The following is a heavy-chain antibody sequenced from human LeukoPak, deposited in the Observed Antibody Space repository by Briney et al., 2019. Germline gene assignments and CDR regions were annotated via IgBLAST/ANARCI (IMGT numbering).Heavy chain of an antibody. CDR3: ARQHCSGGDCYFFD. CDR2: IWYDGNNK. CDR1: GFTFSSYG. J-gene: IGHJ4*02. Sequence: GGSLRLSCAASGFTFSSYGMHWVRQAPGKGLEWVALIWYDGNNKYYADSVKGRFTISRDNSKNTLYLQLSSLRAEDTAVYYCARQHCSGGDCYFFDWGQGTLVTVSS. V-gene: IGHV3-33*01. D-gene: IGHD2-15*01.